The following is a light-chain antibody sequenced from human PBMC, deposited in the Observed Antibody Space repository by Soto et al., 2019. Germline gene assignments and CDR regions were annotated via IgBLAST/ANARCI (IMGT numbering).Light chain of an antibody. CDR3: KQYNNWPRT. Sequence: EIVMTQSPATLSVSPGERATLSCRASQSVSSDLAWYHQKPGQAHRLLIYSAYTRATGIQARFSGSGSGTEFTLTINSLQSEDFAVYYCKQYNNWPRTFGQGTKVDIK. CDR1: QSVSSD. V-gene: IGKV3-15*01. J-gene: IGKJ1*01. CDR2: SAY.